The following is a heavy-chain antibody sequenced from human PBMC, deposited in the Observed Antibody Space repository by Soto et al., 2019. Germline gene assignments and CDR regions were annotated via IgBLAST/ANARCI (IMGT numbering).Heavy chain of an antibody. J-gene: IGHJ3*01. CDR3: PLGYCSSTACYEPFHF. CDR1: GGSISSSSYY. Sequence: SETLSLTCTVSGGSISSSSYYWGWIRQPPGKGLEWIGSIYYSGSTYYNPSLKSRVTVSVDTSKNQFSLRLSSVTAADTAVYYCPLGYCSSTACYEPFHFWGQGTMVTVSS. V-gene: IGHV4-39*01. D-gene: IGHD2-2*01. CDR2: IYYSGST.